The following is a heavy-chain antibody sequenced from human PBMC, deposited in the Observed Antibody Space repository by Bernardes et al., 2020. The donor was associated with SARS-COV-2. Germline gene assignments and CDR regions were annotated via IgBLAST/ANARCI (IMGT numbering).Heavy chain of an antibody. D-gene: IGHD3-16*02. CDR2: IKSKTDGGTT. J-gene: IGHJ4*02. CDR1: GFTFSNAW. V-gene: IGHV3-15*01. CDR3: TTGGRVGMITFGGVIVWDY. Sequence: GGSLRLSCAASGFTFSNAWMSWVRQAPGKGLEWVGRIKSKTDGGTTDYAAPVKGRFTISRDDSKNTLYLQMNSLKTEDTAVYYCTTGGRVGMITFGGVIVWDYWGQGTLVTVSS.